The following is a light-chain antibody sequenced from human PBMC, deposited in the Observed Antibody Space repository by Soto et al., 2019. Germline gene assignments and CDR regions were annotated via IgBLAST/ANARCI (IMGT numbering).Light chain of an antibody. CDR3: CSYACSSTVV. Sequence: QSALTQPASVSGSPGQSITISCTGTSSDVGSYNLVSWYQQHPGKAPKLMIYEGSKRTSGVSNRFSGSKSGNTASLTISGLQAEDEADYYCCSYACSSTVVFGGGTKVTVL. V-gene: IGLV2-23*01. CDR1: SSDVGSYNL. J-gene: IGLJ2*01. CDR2: EGS.